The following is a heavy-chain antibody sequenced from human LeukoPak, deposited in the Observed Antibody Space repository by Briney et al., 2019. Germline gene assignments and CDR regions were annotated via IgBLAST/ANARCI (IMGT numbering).Heavy chain of an antibody. CDR1: GYTFTSYG. D-gene: IGHD3-10*01. CDR2: ISAYNGNT. Sequence: GASVKVSCKASGYTFTSYGISWVRQAPGQGLEWMGWISAYNGNTNYAQKLQGRVTMTTEPSTSTAYMELRSLRSDDTAVHYCARVYGSGSYYNYWFDSWGQGTLVTVSS. V-gene: IGHV1-18*01. J-gene: IGHJ5*01. CDR3: ARVYGSGSYYNYWFDS.